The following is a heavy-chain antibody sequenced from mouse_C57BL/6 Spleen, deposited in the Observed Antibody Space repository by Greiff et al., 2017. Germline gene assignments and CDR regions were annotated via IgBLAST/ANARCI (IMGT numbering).Heavy chain of an antibody. CDR1: GYTFTSYW. D-gene: IGHD3-2*02. Sequence: QVQLQQSGAELVKPGASVKLSCKASGYTFTSYWMQWVKQRPGQGLEWIGEIDPSDSYTNYNQKFTGKATLTVDTSSSTAYMQLSSLTSEDSAVYYCARTGLRPLYWYFDVWGTGTTVTVSS. J-gene: IGHJ1*03. V-gene: IGHV1-50*01. CDR3: ARTGLRPLYWYFDV. CDR2: IDPSDSYT.